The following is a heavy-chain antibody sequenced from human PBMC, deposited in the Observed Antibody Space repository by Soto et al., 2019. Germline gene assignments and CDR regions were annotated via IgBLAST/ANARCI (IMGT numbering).Heavy chain of an antibody. J-gene: IGHJ4*02. CDR2: IRFDGSNE. D-gene: IGHD1-7*01. CDR1: GGIFHGYG. CDR3: ARDGIGGTVFRGYLDY. Sequence: PGGSLRLSCAVPGGIFHGYGMHWVRQAPGKGLEWVAIIRFDGSNEEYADSVKGRFTTSRDNSKNTLYLQMNTLGAEDTAVYYCARDGIGGTVFRGYLDYWGRGTVVTVSS. V-gene: IGHV3-33*01.